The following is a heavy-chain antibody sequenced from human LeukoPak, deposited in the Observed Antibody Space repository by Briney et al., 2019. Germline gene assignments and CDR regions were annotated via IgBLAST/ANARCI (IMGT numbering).Heavy chain of an antibody. CDR2: ISWDGGST. CDR3: AKDGKNYFDY. Sequence: PGGSLRLSCAASGFTFDHYSMHWVRQAPGKGLGWVSLISWDGGSTYYADSVKGRFTISRDNSKNSLSLQMHSLRAEDTALYYCAKDGKNYFDYWGQGTLVTVSS. J-gene: IGHJ4*02. CDR1: GFTFDHYS. V-gene: IGHV3-43*01.